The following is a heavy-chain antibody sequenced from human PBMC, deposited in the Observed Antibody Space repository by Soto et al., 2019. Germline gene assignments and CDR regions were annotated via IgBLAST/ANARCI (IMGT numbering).Heavy chain of an antibody. CDR3: ARVRSGSYDWFDP. J-gene: IGHJ5*02. Sequence: GGSLRLSCAASGFSFTNYWMHWVRQAPGKGLMWVSRINTDGSRTSYADSVKGRFAISRDNAKNTLYLQMNSLRAEDTAVYYCARVRSGSYDWFDPSGQGTLVTVSS. D-gene: IGHD3-10*01. CDR1: GFSFTNYW. CDR2: INTDGSRT. V-gene: IGHV3-74*01.